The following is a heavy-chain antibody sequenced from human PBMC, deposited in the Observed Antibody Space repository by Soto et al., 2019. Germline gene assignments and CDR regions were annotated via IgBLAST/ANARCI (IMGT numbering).Heavy chain of an antibody. J-gene: IGHJ4*02. CDR1: GFTFPSYA. CDR2: ISGTGGST. CDR3: AKEMTSGYYLFDY. Sequence: EVQLLQSGGGLVPPGGSLRLSCAASGFTFPSYAMSWVRQAPGKGLEWVSTISGTGGSTYYPDSVKGRFTISRDNSKNTVYLQMNSLRAEDAAVYYCAKEMTSGYYLFDYWGQGTLVTVSS. D-gene: IGHD3-22*01. V-gene: IGHV3-23*01.